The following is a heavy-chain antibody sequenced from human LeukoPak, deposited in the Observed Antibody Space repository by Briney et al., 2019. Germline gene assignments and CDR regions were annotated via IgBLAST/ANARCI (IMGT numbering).Heavy chain of an antibody. J-gene: IGHJ4*02. D-gene: IGHD2-15*01. CDR3: VSRRTVLQSCTGRSCDY. V-gene: IGHV3-21*01. CDR1: GFTFSSYT. CDR2: ISSRSSYI. Sequence: PGGSLRLSCAASGFTFSSYTMNWVRQAPGKGLNWASSISSRSSYIYYADSVKGRFTISRDNAKNSLYLQMNSLRAEDTAVYYCVSRRTVLQSCTGRSCDYWGQGTLVTVSS.